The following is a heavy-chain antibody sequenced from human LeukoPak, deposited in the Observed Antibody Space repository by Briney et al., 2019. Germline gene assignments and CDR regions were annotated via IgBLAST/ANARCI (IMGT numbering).Heavy chain of an antibody. D-gene: IGHD2-2*01. CDR3: ARARKVKCSSTSCSNWFDP. CDR1: GGSISSYY. Sequence: SETLSLTCTVSGGSISSYYWSWIRQPPGKGLEWIGYIYYSGSTNYNPSLKSRVTISVDTSKNQFSLKLSSVTAADTAVYYCARARKVKCSSTSCSNWFDPWGQGTLVTVSS. V-gene: IGHV4-59*01. J-gene: IGHJ5*02. CDR2: IYYSGST.